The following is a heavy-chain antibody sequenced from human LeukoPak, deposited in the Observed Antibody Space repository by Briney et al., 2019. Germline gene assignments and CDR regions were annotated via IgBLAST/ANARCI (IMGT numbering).Heavy chain of an antibody. D-gene: IGHD3-22*01. V-gene: IGHV4-59*08. CDR1: GGSISDKY. CDR3: ARGLLSRDYDSSGFGY. CDR2: IHYSGTT. J-gene: IGHJ4*02. Sequence: SETLSLTCTVSGGSISDKYWSWIRQLPGKGLEWIGYIHYSGTTSYNPSLKRRVVISVDTSNNQFSLNLSSVTAADTAVYYCARGLLSRDYDSSGFGYWGQGTLVTVSS.